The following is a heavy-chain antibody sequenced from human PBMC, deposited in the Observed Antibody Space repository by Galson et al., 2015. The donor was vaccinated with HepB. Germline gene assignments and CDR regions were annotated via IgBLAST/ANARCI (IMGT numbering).Heavy chain of an antibody. CDR1: GFTFSSYW. CDR3: ARVPSPPFYGDYDHYYYYMDV. V-gene: IGHV3-7*01. Sequence: SLRLSCAASGFTFSSYWMSWVRQAPGEGLEWVANIKQDGSEKYYVDSVKGRFTISRDNAKNSLYLQMNSLRAEDTAVYYCARVPSPPFYGDYDHYYYYMDVWGKGTTVTVSS. D-gene: IGHD4-17*01. CDR2: IKQDGSEK. J-gene: IGHJ6*03.